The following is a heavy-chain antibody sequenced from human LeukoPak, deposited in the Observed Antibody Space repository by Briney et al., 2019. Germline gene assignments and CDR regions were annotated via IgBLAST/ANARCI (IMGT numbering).Heavy chain of an antibody. Sequence: GRSLRLSCAGSGFTFSSYGMHWVRQAPGKVLEWVEVIWYDGSNKYYADSVKGRFTISRDNSKNTLYLQMNSLRAEDTAVYYCARDPVPAARKNWFDPWGQASLVTVSS. J-gene: IGHJ5*02. CDR3: ARDPVPAARKNWFDP. CDR1: GFTFSSYG. D-gene: IGHD2-2*01. V-gene: IGHV3-33*01. CDR2: IWYDGSNK.